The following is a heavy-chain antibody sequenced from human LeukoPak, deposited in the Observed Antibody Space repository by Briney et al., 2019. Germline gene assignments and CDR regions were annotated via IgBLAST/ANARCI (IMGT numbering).Heavy chain of an antibody. CDR3: AKVSDYSYYYYMDV. CDR1: GFTFSRYG. CDR2: ISGSGGST. J-gene: IGHJ6*03. Sequence: HAGGSLRLSCAASGFTFSRYGMSWVRQAPGKGLEWVSAISGSGGSTYYADSVKGRFTISRDNFKNTLFLQVNSLRAEDTAVYYCAKVSDYSYYYYMDVWGKGTTVTVSS. V-gene: IGHV3-23*01.